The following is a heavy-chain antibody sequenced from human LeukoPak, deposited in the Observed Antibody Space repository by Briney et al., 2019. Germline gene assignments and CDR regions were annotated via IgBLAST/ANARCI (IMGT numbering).Heavy chain of an antibody. J-gene: IGHJ4*02. CDR3: ATLRVGESDY. Sequence: GGSLRLSCAASGFTFSSYSMNWVRQAPGKGLEWVSTISSSSSYIYYADSVKGRFTISRDNAKNSLYLQMNSLRAEDTAVYYCATLRVGESDYWGQGTLVTVSS. CDR1: GFTFSSYS. V-gene: IGHV3-21*01. CDR2: ISSSSSYI. D-gene: IGHD3-10*01.